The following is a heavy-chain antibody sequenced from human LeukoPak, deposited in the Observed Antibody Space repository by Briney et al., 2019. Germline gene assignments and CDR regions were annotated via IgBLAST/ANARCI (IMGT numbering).Heavy chain of an antibody. V-gene: IGHV3-21*01. CDR3: ARVYCSGGSCRHFDY. CDR2: ISTSSSYI. CDR1: GFTFSSYN. J-gene: IGHJ4*02. D-gene: IGHD2-15*01. Sequence: GGSLRLSCAASGFTFSSYNMNWVRQAPGKGLEWVSSISTSSSYIYYADSLKGRFTISRDNAKNSLYLQMNSLRAEDTAVYYCARVYCSGGSCRHFDYWGQGTLVTVSS.